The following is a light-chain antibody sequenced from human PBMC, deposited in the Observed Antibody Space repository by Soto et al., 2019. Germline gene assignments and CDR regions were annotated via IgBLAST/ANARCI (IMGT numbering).Light chain of an antibody. Sequence: DIQMTQSPSSLSASVGDRVTITCRASQTIAMYVNWFQQKPGKAPKPLIYTTSSLQSGVPPRFSGSGSETDFTLTISRLQPEDSATYYCQQYNSYTFGQGTKLEIK. CDR3: QQYNSYT. CDR2: TTS. J-gene: IGKJ2*01. CDR1: QTIAMY. V-gene: IGKV1-39*01.